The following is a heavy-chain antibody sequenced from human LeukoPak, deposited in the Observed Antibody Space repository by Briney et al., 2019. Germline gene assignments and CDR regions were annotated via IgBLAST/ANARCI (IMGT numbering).Heavy chain of an antibody. CDR2: ISGSGGST. CDR3: ARDIFPVVPAATVVGGDY. J-gene: IGHJ4*02. Sequence: GGSLRLSCAASGFTFSSYAMSSVRQAPGRGLEWVSAISGSGGSTYYADSVKGRFTIYRDHSKNTLYLQMNSLRAEDTAVCYCARDIFPVVPAATVVGGDYWGQGTLVTVSS. V-gene: IGHV3-23*01. CDR1: GFTFSSYA. D-gene: IGHD2-2*01.